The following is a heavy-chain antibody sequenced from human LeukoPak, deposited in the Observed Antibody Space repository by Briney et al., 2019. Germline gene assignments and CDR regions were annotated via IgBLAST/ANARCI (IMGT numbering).Heavy chain of an antibody. J-gene: IGHJ4*02. Sequence: GGSLRLSCAASGFTFSSYGMHWVRQAPGKGLGWVAFIRYDGSNKYYADSVKGRFTISRDNSKNTLYLQMNSLRAEDTAVYYCAKDALGSYSSCDYWGQGTLVTVSS. D-gene: IGHD1-26*01. CDR1: GFTFSSYG. CDR2: IRYDGSNK. CDR3: AKDALGSYSSCDY. V-gene: IGHV3-30*02.